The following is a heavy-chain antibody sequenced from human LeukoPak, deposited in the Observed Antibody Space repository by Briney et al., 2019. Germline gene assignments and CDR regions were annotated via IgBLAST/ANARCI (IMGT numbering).Heavy chain of an antibody. V-gene: IGHV5-51*01. D-gene: IGHD1-26*01. CDR2: IYPGDSDT. CDR1: GYSFTSYW. CDR3: ARLPSGSYTFYYYGMDV. J-gene: IGHJ6*02. Sequence: GESLKISCKGSGYSFTSYWIGWVRQMPGKGLEWMGIIYPGDSDTRYSPSFQGQVTISADKSISTAYLQWSSLKASDTAMYYYARLPSGSYTFYYYGMDVWGQGTTVTVSS.